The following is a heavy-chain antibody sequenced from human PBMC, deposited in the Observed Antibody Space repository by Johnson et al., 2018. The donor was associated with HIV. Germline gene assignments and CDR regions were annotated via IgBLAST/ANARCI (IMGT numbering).Heavy chain of an antibody. V-gene: IGHV3-13*01. J-gene: IGHJ3*02. CDR2: IGKVSDT. CDR1: GFTVSSYD. Sequence: VQLVESGGGLIQPGWSLRLSCAASGFTVSSYDMHWVRQTAGKGLEWVSAIGKVSDTYYSDSVKGRFSMSRENVKNSLYLQMNNLRAGDTAVYFCARESRDGPNLRAFDIWGQGTTVIVSS. CDR3: ARESRDGPNLRAFDI. D-gene: IGHD5-24*01.